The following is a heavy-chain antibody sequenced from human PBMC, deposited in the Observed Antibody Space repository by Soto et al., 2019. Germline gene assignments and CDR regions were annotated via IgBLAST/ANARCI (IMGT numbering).Heavy chain of an antibody. Sequence: GGPLSLSCAASGFSFNTYAMNWVRQAPGRGLEWVSAISGSGGSTYYTDSVKGRFTISRDNSKNTLYLEMNSLRAEDTAVYYCAKDRSERYSAYDVSGYWGQGTLVTVSS. CDR2: ISGSGGST. D-gene: IGHD5-12*01. CDR1: GFSFNTYA. CDR3: AKDRSERYSAYDVSGY. J-gene: IGHJ4*02. V-gene: IGHV3-23*01.